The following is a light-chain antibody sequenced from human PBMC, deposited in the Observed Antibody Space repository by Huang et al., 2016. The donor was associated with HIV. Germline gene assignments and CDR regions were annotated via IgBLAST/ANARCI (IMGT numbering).Light chain of an antibody. CDR1: QSLIHSNGNTY. J-gene: IGKJ4*01. Sequence: VVLTQSPLYLSVTLGQLASISCRSSQSLIHSNGNTYLNWFQQRPGHSPRRLISQVSRRDSGVPDRFSGSGSGTDFTLKISRVEAEDVGVYYCMQGTHLFTFGGGTRVDIK. CDR3: MQGTHLFT. V-gene: IGKV2-30*02. CDR2: QVS.